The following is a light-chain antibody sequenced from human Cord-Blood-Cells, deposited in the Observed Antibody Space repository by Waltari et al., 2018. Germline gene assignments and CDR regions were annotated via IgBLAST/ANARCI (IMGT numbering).Light chain of an antibody. J-gene: IGLJ1*01. Sequence: QSALTQPASVSGSPGQSIPISCTGTRSDVGGYTYVSCYQQHPGKAPKLMIYDVSNRPSGVSNRFSGSKSGNTASLTISGLQAEDEADYYCSSYTSSSTLDVFGTGTKVTVL. V-gene: IGLV2-14*01. CDR1: RSDVGGYTY. CDR3: SSYTSSSTLDV. CDR2: DVS.